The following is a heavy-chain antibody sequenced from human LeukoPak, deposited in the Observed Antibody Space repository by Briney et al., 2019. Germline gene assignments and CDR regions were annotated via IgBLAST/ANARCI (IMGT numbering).Heavy chain of an antibody. D-gene: IGHD6-19*01. J-gene: IGHJ4*02. CDR1: GFTFSDYY. CDR2: ISSSGSTI. Sequence: GGSLRLSCAASGFTFSDYYISWIRQAPGKGLEWVSYISSSGSTIYYADSVKGRFTISRDNAKHSPHLQMNSLRAEDTAVYYCARDQTAVAGFDYWGQGTLVTVSS. V-gene: IGHV3-11*04. CDR3: ARDQTAVAGFDY.